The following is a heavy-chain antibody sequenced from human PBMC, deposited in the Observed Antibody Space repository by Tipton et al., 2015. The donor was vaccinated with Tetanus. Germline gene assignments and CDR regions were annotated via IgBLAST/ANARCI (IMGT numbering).Heavy chain of an antibody. CDR2: VDDSGST. CDR3: ARGHRHDPKTFYAMDR. D-gene: IGHD1-1*01. V-gene: IGHV4-34*01. J-gene: IGHJ6*02. CDR1: GGSLSRYY. Sequence: GLVKPSDTLSLTCAVYGGSLSRYYWTWIRQPPGKGLEWIGEVDDSGSTNYSPSLKSRVTISLDTSKNEFSLTLSSVTAADTAVYYCARGHRHDPKTFYAMDRWGQGTTVIVSS.